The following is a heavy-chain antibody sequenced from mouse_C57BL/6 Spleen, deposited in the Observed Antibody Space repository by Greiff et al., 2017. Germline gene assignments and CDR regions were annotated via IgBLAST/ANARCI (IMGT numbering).Heavy chain of an antibody. D-gene: IGHD1-1*01. CDR1: GYAFSSSW. CDR2: IYPGDGDT. CDR3: ARNYGSRGFDY. V-gene: IGHV1-82*01. Sequence: VQLQESGPELVKPGASVKISCKASGYAFSSSWMNWVKQRPGKGLEWIGRIYPGDGDTNYNGKFKGKATLTADKSSSTAYMQLSSLTSEDSAVXFCARNYGSRGFDYWGQGTTLTVSS. J-gene: IGHJ2*01.